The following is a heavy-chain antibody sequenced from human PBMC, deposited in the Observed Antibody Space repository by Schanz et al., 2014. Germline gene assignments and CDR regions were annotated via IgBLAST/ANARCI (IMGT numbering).Heavy chain of an antibody. CDR3: ARLDSSSWYPRY. V-gene: IGHV3-21*02. D-gene: IGHD6-13*01. CDR1: GFTFSSYS. Sequence: EVLLVESGGGLVTPGESLRLSCAASGFTFSSYSMNWVRQAPGKGLEWVSSVSHGGTYIYYADSVRGRFTISRDNAKNSLFLQMNSLTAEDTAVYYCARLDSSSWYPRYWGQGTLVTVSS. CDR2: VSHGGTYI. J-gene: IGHJ4*02.